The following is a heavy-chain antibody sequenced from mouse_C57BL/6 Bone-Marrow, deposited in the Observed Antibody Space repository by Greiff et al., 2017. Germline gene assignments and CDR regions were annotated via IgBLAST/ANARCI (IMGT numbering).Heavy chain of an antibody. Sequence: VQLQQPGAELVKPGASVKISCKASGYSFTGYYMNWVKQSPEKSLEWIGEINPSTGGTTYNQKFKAKATLTVDKSSSTAYMQLKSLTSEDSAVYYCARHYCGRAWCAYWGQGTLVTVSA. D-gene: IGHD1-1*01. J-gene: IGHJ3*01. CDR3: ARHYCGRAWCAY. V-gene: IGHV1-42*01. CDR1: GYSFTGYY. CDR2: INPSTGGT.